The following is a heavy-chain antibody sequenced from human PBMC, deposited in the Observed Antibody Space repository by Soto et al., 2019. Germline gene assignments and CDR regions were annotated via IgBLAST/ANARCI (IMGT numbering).Heavy chain of an antibody. CDR1: GFTFSNYA. CDR2: ISGSVGST. CDR3: AKESSGYSGYDYGD. Sequence: GGSLRLSCAASGFTFSNYAMSWVRQAPGKGLEWVSGISGSVGSTYYADSVKGRFTISRDNSKNTLYLQMNSLRAEDTAVYYCAKESSGYSGYDYGDWGQGTLVTVSS. D-gene: IGHD5-12*01. J-gene: IGHJ4*02. V-gene: IGHV3-23*01.